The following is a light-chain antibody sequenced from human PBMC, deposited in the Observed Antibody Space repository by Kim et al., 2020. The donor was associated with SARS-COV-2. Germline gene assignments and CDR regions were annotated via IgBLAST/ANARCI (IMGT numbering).Light chain of an antibody. V-gene: IGKV1-5*03. CDR1: QSISSW. CDR3: QQYNSFALT. Sequence: ASVGDRVTITCRASQSISSWLAWYQQKPGKAPKLLIYKASSLESGVPSRFSGSGSGTEFTLTISSLQPDDFATYYCQQYNSFALTFGGGTKVDIK. CDR2: KAS. J-gene: IGKJ4*01.